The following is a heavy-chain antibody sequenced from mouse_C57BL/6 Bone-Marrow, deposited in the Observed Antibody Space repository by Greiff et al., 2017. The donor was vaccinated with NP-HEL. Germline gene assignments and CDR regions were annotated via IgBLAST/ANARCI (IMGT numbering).Heavy chain of an antibody. CDR3: ARASRTVPYAMDY. V-gene: IGHV4-1*01. Sequence: EVKLLESGGGLVQPGGSLKLSCAASGIDFSRYWLSWVRRAPGQGLEWIGEINPDSSTINYAPSLKDKFISSRDNAKNTLYLQMSKVRSEDTALYYCARASRTVPYAMDYWGQGTSVTVSS. D-gene: IGHD1-1*01. CDR1: GIDFSRYW. CDR2: INPDSSTI. J-gene: IGHJ4*01.